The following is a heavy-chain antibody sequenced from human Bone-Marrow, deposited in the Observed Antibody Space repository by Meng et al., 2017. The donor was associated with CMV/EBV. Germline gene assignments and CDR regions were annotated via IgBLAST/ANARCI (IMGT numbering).Heavy chain of an antibody. V-gene: IGHV1-69*05. CDR1: GGTFSSYA. J-gene: IGHJ6*02. Sequence: SVKVSCKASGGTFSSYAISWVRQAPGQGLEWMGGIIPIFGTANYAQKFQGRVTITTDESTSTAYMELSSLRSEDTAVYYCARGDIVVVPAAIHYYYYGMDVWGQGTTVTVSS. CDR3: ARGDIVVVPAAIHYYYYGMDV. CDR2: IIPIFGTA. D-gene: IGHD2-2*02.